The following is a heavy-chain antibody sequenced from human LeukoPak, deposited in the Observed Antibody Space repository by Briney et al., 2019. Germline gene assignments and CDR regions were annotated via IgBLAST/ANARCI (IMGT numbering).Heavy chain of an antibody. Sequence: SESPSLTCTVSGGSISSYYWSWSRQPPGKGLEWIGYIYYSGSTNYNPSLKSRVTISVDTSKNQFSLKLTSVTAADTAVYYCARGLTYYFDSSGYYVTDAFDIWGPGNTGPVSS. J-gene: IGHJ3*02. CDR2: IYYSGST. CDR1: GGSISSYY. V-gene: IGHV4-59*01. CDR3: ARGLTYYFDSSGYYVTDAFDI. D-gene: IGHD3-22*01.